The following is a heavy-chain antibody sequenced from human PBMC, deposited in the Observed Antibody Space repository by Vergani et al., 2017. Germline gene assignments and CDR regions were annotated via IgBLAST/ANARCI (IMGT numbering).Heavy chain of an antibody. CDR2: INRNSGST. J-gene: IGHJ3*02. CDR1: GYTFTGYY. CDR3: ARDPEENTFDN. Sequence: QVQLVQSGAEVKKPGASVKVSCKASGYTFTGYYMHWVRQAPGQGLEWMGWINRNSGSTNYAKNFQGRVTMTPDTSISTAYMELSRLRSDDTAVYYCARDPEENTFDNWGQGTMVTVSS. V-gene: IGHV1-2*02. D-gene: IGHD2/OR15-2a*01.